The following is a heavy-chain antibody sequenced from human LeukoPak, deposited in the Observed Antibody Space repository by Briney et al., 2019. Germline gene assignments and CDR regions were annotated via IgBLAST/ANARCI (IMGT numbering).Heavy chain of an antibody. CDR3: ATGMLELPLYYYYYYMDV. V-gene: IGHV1-69*04. D-gene: IGHD1-7*01. Sequence: GSSVKVSCKASGGTFSSYAISWVRQAPGQGLEWMGRIIPILGIANYAQKFQGRVTITADKSTSTAYMELSSLRSEDTAVYYCATGMLELPLYYYYYYMDVWGKGTTVTVSS. CDR2: IIPILGIA. J-gene: IGHJ6*03. CDR1: GGTFSSYA.